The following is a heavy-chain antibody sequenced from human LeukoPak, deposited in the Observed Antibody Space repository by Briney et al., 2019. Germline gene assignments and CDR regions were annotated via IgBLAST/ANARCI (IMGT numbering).Heavy chain of an antibody. V-gene: IGHV1-8*03. CDR1: GYTFTSYD. D-gene: IGHD1-26*01. CDR3: ARSGSYRVFDY. J-gene: IGHJ4*02. CDR2: MNPNSGNT. Sequence: ASVKVSCKASGYTFTSYDINWVRQAPGQGLEWMGWMNPNSGNTGYAQKFQGRVTITRNTSISTAYMELSSLRSEDTAVYYCARSGSYRVFDYWGQGTLVTVSS.